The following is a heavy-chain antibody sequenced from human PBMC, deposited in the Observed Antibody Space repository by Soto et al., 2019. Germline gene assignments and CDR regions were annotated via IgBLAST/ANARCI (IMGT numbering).Heavy chain of an antibody. CDR1: GFTFSSYA. J-gene: IGHJ4*02. D-gene: IGHD3-22*01. Sequence: GGSLRLSCAASGFTFSSYAMSWVRQAPGKGLEWVSYISSGSTTIYYAFSVKGRFTISRDNAKNSLYLQMNSLRDEDTAAYYCARGVGGYYDSSGPKGSDYWGQGTLVTVSS. V-gene: IGHV3-48*02. CDR3: ARGVGGYYDSSGPKGSDY. CDR2: ISSGSTTI.